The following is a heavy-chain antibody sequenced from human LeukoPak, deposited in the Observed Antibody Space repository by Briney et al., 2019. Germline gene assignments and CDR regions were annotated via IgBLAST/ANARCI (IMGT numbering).Heavy chain of an antibody. V-gene: IGHV4-4*09. D-gene: IGHD4-11*01. CDR2: IYTSGST. Sequence: SETLSLTCTVSGGSISSYYWSWIRQPPGKGLEWIGYIYTSGSTNYDPSLKSRVTISVDTSKNQFSLKLSSVTAAGTAVYYCAGVTTVKFDYWGQGTLVTVSS. CDR1: GGSISSYY. J-gene: IGHJ4*02. CDR3: AGVTTVKFDY.